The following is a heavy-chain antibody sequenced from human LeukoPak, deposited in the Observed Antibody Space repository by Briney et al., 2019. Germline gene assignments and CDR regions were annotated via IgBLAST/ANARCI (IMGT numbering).Heavy chain of an antibody. CDR1: GFTFSSYP. CDR3: ARVVGGMTGADY. D-gene: IGHD3-9*01. J-gene: IGHJ4*02. V-gene: IGHV3-48*04. Sequence: PGGSLRLSCVASGFTFSSYPMIWVRQAPGKGLESVSYISDSGTVIHYADSVKGRFTLSRDSAKNSLNVQMNSLSAEDTAVYYCARVVGGMTGADYWGQGTLVTVSS. CDR2: ISDSGTVI.